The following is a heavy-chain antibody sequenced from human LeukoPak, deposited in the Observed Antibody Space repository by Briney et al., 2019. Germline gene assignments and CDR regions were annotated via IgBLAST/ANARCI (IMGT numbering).Heavy chain of an antibody. CDR3: ATEGGYGSGGLDY. Sequence: SETLSLTCTVSGGSISSGGYYWSWIRQPAGKGLEWIGRIYTRGNTNYNPSLKSRATISVDTSKNQFSLELSSVTAADTAVYYCATEGGYGSGGLDYWGQGTLVTVSS. D-gene: IGHD3-10*01. CDR1: GGSISSGGYY. CDR2: IYTRGNT. J-gene: IGHJ4*02. V-gene: IGHV4-61*02.